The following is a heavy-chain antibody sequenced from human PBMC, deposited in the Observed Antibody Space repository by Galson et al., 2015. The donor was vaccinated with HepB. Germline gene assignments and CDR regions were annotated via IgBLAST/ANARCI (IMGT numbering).Heavy chain of an antibody. V-gene: IGHV3-21*01. D-gene: IGHD1-14*01. CDR1: GFTFSSYS. CDR2: ISSSSSCI. J-gene: IGHJ6*03. Sequence: SLRLSCAASGFTFSSYSMNWVRQAPGKGLEWVSSISSSSSCIYYADSVKGRFTISRDNAKNSLYLQMNSLRAEDTAVYYCARVGPEPTIYYMDVWGKGTTVTVSS. CDR3: ARVGPEPTIYYMDV.